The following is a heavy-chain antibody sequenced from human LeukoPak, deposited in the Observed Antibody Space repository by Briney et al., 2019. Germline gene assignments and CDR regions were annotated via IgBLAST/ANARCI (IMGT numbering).Heavy chain of an antibody. CDR2: IYNSGST. D-gene: IGHD5-24*01. CDR3: ARQRGDGYNCDY. Sequence: SEPLSLPCTVSGGSISSYYWGWIRQPPGKGLEWIGNIYNSGSTYYNPSLKSRVTISVDTSKNQFSLKLSSVTAADTSVYYCARQRGDGYNCDYWGQGTLVTVSS. J-gene: IGHJ4*02. CDR1: GGSISSYY. V-gene: IGHV4-59*08.